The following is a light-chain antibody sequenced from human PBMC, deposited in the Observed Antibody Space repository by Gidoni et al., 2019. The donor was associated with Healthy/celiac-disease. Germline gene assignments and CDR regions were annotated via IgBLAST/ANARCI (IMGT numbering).Light chain of an antibody. CDR2: GAS. J-gene: IGKJ2*01. CDR3: QQYNNWLPYT. V-gene: IGKV3-15*01. CDR1: KSVSSN. Sequence: EIVRTRSHATLSVSPGEGATLHGRASKSVSSNLAWYQQKPGQATRLLIYGASTRATGIPARCSGSGSGTEFTLTISSLQSEDFAVYYCQQYNNWLPYTFGQGTKLEIK.